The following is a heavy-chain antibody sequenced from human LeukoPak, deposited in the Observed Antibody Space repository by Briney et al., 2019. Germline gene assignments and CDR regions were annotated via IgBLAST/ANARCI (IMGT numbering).Heavy chain of an antibody. CDR2: IIPIFGTA. D-gene: IGHD5-18*01. CDR3: ARDWGYSYGSPFDAFDI. J-gene: IGHJ3*02. V-gene: IGHV1-69*13. CDR1: GGTFSSYA. Sequence: SVMVSCKASGGTFSSYAISWVRQAPGQGLEWMGGIIPIFGTANYAQKFQGRVTITADESTSTAYMELSSLRSEDTAVYYCARDWGYSYGSPFDAFDIWGQGTMVTVSS.